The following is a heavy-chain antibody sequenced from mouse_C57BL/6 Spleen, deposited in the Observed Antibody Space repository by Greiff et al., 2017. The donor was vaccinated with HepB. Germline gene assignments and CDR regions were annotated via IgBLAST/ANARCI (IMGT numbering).Heavy chain of an antibody. D-gene: IGHD1-1*01. V-gene: IGHV1-76*01. J-gene: IGHJ4*01. CDR2: IYPGSGNT. CDR1: GYTFTDYY. CDR3: ARNLDYGSSYPHYYAMDY. Sequence: VKVVESGAELVRPGASVKLSCKASGYTFTDYYINWVKQRPGQGLEWIARIYPGSGNTYYNEKFKGKATLTAEKSSSTAYMQLSSLTSEDSAVYFCARNLDYGSSYPHYYAMDYWGQGTSVTVSS.